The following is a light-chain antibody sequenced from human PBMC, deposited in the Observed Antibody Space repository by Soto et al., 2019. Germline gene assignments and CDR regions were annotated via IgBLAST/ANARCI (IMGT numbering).Light chain of an antibody. V-gene: IGKV1-27*01. CDR2: ATS. J-gene: IGKJ3*01. Sequence: IRMTQSPSSLSASVGDRVTITCRASQDINNFLAWYQQKPGQVPKVLIYATSTLHSGVPSRFSGSGSGTDFTLTITSLQPEDVATYYCQNYNSASETFCPGTKVDIK. CDR3: QNYNSASET. CDR1: QDINNF.